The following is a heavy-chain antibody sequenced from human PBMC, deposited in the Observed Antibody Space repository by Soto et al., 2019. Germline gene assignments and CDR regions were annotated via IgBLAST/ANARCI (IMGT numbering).Heavy chain of an antibody. CDR1: GFSFNSYW. Sequence: EVQLVESGGGLVQPGGSLRISCAASGFSFNSYWMSWVRQAPGKGLEWVASIKQDGGDKYYVDSVRGRFTISRDNSKNSLSLQMNSLRAEDTAVYYCARHDPYNWNRDFDYWGQGTVVTVSS. CDR2: IKQDGGDK. D-gene: IGHD1-20*01. V-gene: IGHV3-7*01. CDR3: ARHDPYNWNRDFDY. J-gene: IGHJ4*02.